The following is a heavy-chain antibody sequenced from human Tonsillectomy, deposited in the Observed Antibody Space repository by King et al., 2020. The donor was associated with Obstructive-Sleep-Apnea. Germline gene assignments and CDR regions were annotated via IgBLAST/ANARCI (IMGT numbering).Heavy chain of an antibody. CDR2: IDPTDSYI. D-gene: IGHD3-22*01. V-gene: IGHV5-10-1*03. CDR3: ARHPPLYYYDSSSYYWDY. CDR1: GYSFTTYW. J-gene: IGHJ4*02. Sequence: QLVQSAAEVIKPGESLRISCKVSGYSFTTYWISWVRQMPGKGLEWMGRIDPTDSYINYSPSFQGHVTFSADKSINTAYLQWSSLKASDTAMYYCARHPPLYYYDSSSYYWDYWGQGTLVTVSS.